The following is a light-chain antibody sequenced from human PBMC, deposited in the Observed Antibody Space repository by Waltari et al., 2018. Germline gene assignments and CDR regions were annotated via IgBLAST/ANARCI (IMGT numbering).Light chain of an antibody. CDR3: QQYSDWPYT. V-gene: IGKV3-15*01. CDR1: QSVSSH. J-gene: IGKJ2*01. CDR2: GAS. Sequence: EIVMTQSPGTLSVSPGERLTLSCRASQSVSSHLAWYQQKPGQAPTLLIYGASTRATGMPARFSGSGSGTEFTPTISSLQSEDFADYYCQQYSDWPYTFGQGTKLEIK.